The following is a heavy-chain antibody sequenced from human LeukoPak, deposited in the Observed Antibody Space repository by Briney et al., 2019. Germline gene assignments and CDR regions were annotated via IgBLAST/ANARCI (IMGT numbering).Heavy chain of an antibody. V-gene: IGHV3-30*04. J-gene: IGHJ4*02. Sequence: PGGSLRLSCSASGFTFTSFSLHWVRLAPGKGLEWVAFITSDGRNKFSADSVRARFTISRDNSNNMLYLQMNSLRTEDTAVYYCARDRKYYFDYRGQGTLVTVSS. CDR3: ARDRKYYFDY. CDR2: ITSDGRNK. CDR1: GFTFTSFS.